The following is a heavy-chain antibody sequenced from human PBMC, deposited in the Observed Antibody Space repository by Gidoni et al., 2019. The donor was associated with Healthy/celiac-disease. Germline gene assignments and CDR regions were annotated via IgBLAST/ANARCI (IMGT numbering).Heavy chain of an antibody. CDR3: ARTPSYGSGEFIYYYYYMDV. CDR2: IYYSGGT. CDR1: GGSVSSGIYY. D-gene: IGHD3-10*01. J-gene: IGHJ6*03. Sequence: QVQLQESGPGLVKPSETLSLACTVSGGSVSSGIYYWRWFRQPPGKGLEWIGYIYYSGGTNYNPSLKSRVTISVDTSKNQFSLKLSSVTAADTAVYYCARTPSYGSGEFIYYYYYMDVWGKGTTVTVSS. V-gene: IGHV4-61*01.